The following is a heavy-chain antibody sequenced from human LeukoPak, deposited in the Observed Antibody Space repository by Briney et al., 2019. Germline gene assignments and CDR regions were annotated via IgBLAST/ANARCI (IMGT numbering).Heavy chain of an antibody. D-gene: IGHD3-16*02. Sequence: SQTLSLTCTVSGGSISSGDYYWSWIRQPPGKGLEWIGHIYYSGSTYYNPSLKSRVTISVDTSKNQLSLKLSSVTAADTAVYYCARDRSPQGYSDYWGQGTLVTVSS. V-gene: IGHV4-30-4*01. CDR1: GGSISSGDYY. J-gene: IGHJ4*02. CDR2: IYYSGST. CDR3: ARDRSPQGYSDY.